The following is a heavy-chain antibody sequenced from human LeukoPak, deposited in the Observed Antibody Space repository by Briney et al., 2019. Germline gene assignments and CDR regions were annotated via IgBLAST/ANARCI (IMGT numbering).Heavy chain of an antibody. D-gene: IGHD5-18*01. J-gene: IGHJ6*02. CDR1: GFTFSSYS. V-gene: IGHV3-21*01. Sequence: NPGGSLRLSCAASGFTFSSYSMNWVRQAPGQGLEWVSSISSSSSYIYYADSVKGRFTISRDNAKNSLYLQMNSLRAEYTAVYYCARDIEIQHWIHPMDVWGQGTTVTVSS. CDR2: ISSSSSYI. CDR3: ARDIEIQHWIHPMDV.